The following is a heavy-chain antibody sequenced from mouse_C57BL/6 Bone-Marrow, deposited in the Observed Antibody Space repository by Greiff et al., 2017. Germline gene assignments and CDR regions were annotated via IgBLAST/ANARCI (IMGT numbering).Heavy chain of an antibody. V-gene: IGHV3-8*01. CDR3: ARGEDDYPAWFAY. CDR1: GYSITSDY. CDR2: ISYSGST. D-gene: IGHD2-4*01. J-gene: IGHJ3*01. Sequence: EVQLVESGPGLAKPSQTLSLTCSVTGYSITSDYWNWIRKFPGNKLEYMGYISYSGSTYYNPSLKSRISITRDTSKNQYYLQLNSVTTEDTATYDCARGEDDYPAWFAYWGQGTLVTVSA.